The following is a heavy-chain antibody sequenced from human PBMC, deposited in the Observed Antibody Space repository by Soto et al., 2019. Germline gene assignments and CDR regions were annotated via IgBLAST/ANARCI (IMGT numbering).Heavy chain of an antibody. J-gene: IGHJ4*02. V-gene: IGHV4-39*01. CDR2: IYYSGST. CDR3: ARRIFYGDYEGGDFDY. CDR1: GGSISSSSYY. D-gene: IGHD4-17*01. Sequence: QLQLQESGPGLVKPSETLSLTCTVSGGSISSSSYYWGWIRQPPGEGLEWIGSIYYSGSTYYNPSRKSRVTISVDTSKNQFSLKLSSVTAADTAVYYCARRIFYGDYEGGDFDYWGQGTLVTVSS.